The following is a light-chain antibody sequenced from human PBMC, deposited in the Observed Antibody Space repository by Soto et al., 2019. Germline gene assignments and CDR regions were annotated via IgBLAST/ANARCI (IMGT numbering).Light chain of an antibody. CDR3: QSYDSSLSAYV. CDR1: NSNIGAGYD. CDR2: VNT. V-gene: IGLV1-40*01. J-gene: IGLJ1*01. Sequence: QSVLTQPPSVSGAPGQRVTISCTGSNSNIGAGYDVHWYQQLPRTAPKLLIYVNTNRPSGVPDRFSGSKSDTSASLAITGLQAEDEADYYCQSYDSSLSAYVFGTGTKLTVL.